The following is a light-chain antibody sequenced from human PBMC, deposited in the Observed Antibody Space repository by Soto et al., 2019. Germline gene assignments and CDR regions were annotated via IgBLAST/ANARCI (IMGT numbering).Light chain of an antibody. V-gene: IGLV2-14*01. CDR2: EVT. J-gene: IGLJ2*01. CDR1: SSDIGGYNY. CDR3: SSYTSNSTLV. Sequence: QSVLTQPASVSGSPGQSITISCTGTSSDIGGYNYVSWYQQHPGKAPKLMIYEVTHRPSGVSNRFSGSKSGNTASLTISGLQAEDESDYYCSSYTSNSTLVFGGGTKLTVL.